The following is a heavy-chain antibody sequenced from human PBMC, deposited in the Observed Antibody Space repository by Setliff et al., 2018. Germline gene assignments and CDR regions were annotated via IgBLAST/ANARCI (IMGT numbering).Heavy chain of an antibody. CDR1: GYTLTNYG. Sequence: ASVKVSCKASGYTLTNYGINWVRQAPGQGLEWMGWISAYTGNTNYAQKLQGRVSMTTDTSTSTAYMELRSLTSDDTAVYYCSRLVRYCTTTTCQRASGAEFWGQGTLVTVPQ. D-gene: IGHD2-8*01. J-gene: IGHJ4*02. CDR3: SRLVRYCTTTTCQRASGAEF. V-gene: IGHV1-18*01. CDR2: ISAYTGNT.